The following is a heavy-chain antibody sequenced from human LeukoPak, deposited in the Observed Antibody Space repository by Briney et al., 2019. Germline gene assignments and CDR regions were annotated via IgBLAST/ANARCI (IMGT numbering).Heavy chain of an antibody. V-gene: IGHV1-46*01. D-gene: IGHD2-2*01. CDR3: ARDIVVVPTARGVDY. Sequence: RASVKVSCEASGYTFSSYYMHWVRQAPGQGLEWMGIINPSGGSTSYAQKFQGRVTMTRDTSTSTVYMELSNLRSEDTAVYYCARDIVVVPTARGVDYWGQGTLVTASS. J-gene: IGHJ4*02. CDR2: INPSGGST. CDR1: GYTFSSYY.